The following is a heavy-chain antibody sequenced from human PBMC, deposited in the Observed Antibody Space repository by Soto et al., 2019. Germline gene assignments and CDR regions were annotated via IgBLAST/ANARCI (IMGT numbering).Heavy chain of an antibody. D-gene: IGHD1-7*01. V-gene: IGHV3-23*01. CDR1: GFTFSSYA. J-gene: IGHJ4*02. Sequence: GGSLRLSCAASGFTFSSYAMSWVRQAPGKGLEWVSAISGSGGSTYYADSVKGRFTISRDNSKNTLYLQMNSLRAEDTAVYYCANYNWNYLAFDYWGQGTLVTVSS. CDR2: ISGSGGST. CDR3: ANYNWNYLAFDY.